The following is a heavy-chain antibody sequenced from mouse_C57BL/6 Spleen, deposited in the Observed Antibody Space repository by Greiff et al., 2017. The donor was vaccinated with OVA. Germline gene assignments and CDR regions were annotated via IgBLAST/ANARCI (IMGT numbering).Heavy chain of an antibody. V-gene: IGHV1-69*01. Sequence: QVQLQQPGAELVMPGASVKLSCTASGYTFTSYWMHWVKQRPGQGLEWIGEIDPSDSYTNYNQKFKGKSTLTVDKSSSTAYMQLSSLTSEDSAVYYCARSHYYGSSHWYFDVWGTGTTVTVSS. CDR1: GYTFTSYW. CDR2: IDPSDSYT. J-gene: IGHJ1*03. D-gene: IGHD1-1*01. CDR3: ARSHYYGSSHWYFDV.